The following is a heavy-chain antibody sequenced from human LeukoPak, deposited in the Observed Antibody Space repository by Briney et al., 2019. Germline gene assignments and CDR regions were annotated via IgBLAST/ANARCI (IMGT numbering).Heavy chain of an antibody. CDR2: IYSSGST. CDR1: GASISSGSNY. V-gene: IGHV4-39*07. CDR3: ARRRGGDILTGYPPPFDY. D-gene: IGHD3-9*01. Sequence: SETLSLTCSVSGASISSGSNYWGWIRQPPGKTLEWIGSIYSSGSTYYNPSLKSRVILIIDTPKNHFSLTLSSVTAADTAVYYCARRRGGDILTGYPPPFDYWGQGTLVTVSS. J-gene: IGHJ4*02.